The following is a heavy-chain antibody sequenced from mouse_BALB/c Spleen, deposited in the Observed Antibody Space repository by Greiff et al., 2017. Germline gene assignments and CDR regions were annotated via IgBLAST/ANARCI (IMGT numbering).Heavy chain of an antibody. V-gene: IGHV5-17*02. J-gene: IGHJ1*01. CDR2: ISSGSSTI. D-gene: IGHD1-1*01. CDR3: ARSGYGSSYWYFDV. CDR1: GFTFSSFG. Sequence: EVMLVESGGGLVQPGGSRKLSCAASGFTFSSFGMHWVRQAPEKGLEWVAYISSGSSTIYYADTVKGRFTISRDNPKNTLFLQMTSLRSEDTAMYYCARSGYGSSYWYFDVWGAGTTVTVSS.